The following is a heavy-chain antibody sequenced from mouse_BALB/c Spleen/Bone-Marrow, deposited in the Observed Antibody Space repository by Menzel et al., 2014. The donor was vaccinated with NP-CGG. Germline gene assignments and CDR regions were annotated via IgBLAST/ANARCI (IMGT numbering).Heavy chain of an antibody. V-gene: IGHV14-3*02. D-gene: IGHD1-1*01. CDR2: IDPANGNT. CDR1: GFNIKDTY. CDR3: ARYRYYGSSYAMDH. J-gene: IGHJ4*01. Sequence: EVQLQQSGAELVKPGASVKLSCTASGFNIKDTYMHWVMQRPGQGLEWIGRIDPANGNTKYDPKFQGKATITADTSSNTAYLQLSSLTSEDTAVYYCARYRYYGSSYAMDHWGQGTSVTVSS.